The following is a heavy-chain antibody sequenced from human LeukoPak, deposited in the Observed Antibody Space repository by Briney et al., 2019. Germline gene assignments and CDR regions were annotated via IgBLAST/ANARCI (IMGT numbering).Heavy chain of an antibody. CDR2: ISGSGAKT. V-gene: IGHV3-23*01. CDR3: AKEYSGSFSPFPSYFDF. J-gene: IGHJ4*02. D-gene: IGHD1-26*01. CDR1: GFAFSTYA. Sequence: GGSLRLSCAASGFAFSTYAMNWVRQAPGKGLEWVSAISGSGAKTYYADFVKGRFTISRDNSKNTLYLQMNSLRAEDTAVYYCAKEYSGSFSPFPSYFDFWGQGTLVTVSS.